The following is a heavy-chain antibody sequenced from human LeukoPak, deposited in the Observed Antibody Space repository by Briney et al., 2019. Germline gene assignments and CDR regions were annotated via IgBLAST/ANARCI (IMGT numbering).Heavy chain of an antibody. V-gene: IGHV3-9*01. CDR3: ARALGTDGPDY. CDR1: GFTFDDYA. CDR2: ISWNSGSI. Sequence: GRSLRLSCAASGFTFDDYAMHWVRQAPGKGLEWVSGISWNSGSIGYADSVKGRFTTSRDNAKNTLYLQMNSLRAEDTAVYYCARALGTDGPDYWGQGTLVTVSS. D-gene: IGHD1-14*01. J-gene: IGHJ4*02.